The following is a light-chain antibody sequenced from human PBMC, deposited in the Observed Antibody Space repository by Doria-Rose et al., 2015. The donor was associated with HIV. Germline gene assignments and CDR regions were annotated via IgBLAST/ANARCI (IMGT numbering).Light chain of an antibody. Sequence: TQSPGTLSLSPGERATLSCRASQRIKSSYLAWYQQKPIQAPMHLIYDASTRPTGIPDRYSGSGSGTDFTLTISRLEPEDVAVYYCQQYGTSRGTFGQGTRLEIK. CDR2: DAS. CDR1: QRIKSSY. J-gene: IGKJ5*01. CDR3: QQYGTSRGT. V-gene: IGKV3-20*01.